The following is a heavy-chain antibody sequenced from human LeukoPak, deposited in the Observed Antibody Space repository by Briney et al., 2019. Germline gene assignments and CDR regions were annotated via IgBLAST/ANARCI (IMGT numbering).Heavy chain of an antibody. D-gene: IGHD2-2*01. CDR3: ARPRQTYQDAFDI. J-gene: IGHJ3*02. CDR1: GGTFSSYA. Sequence: VKVSCKASGGTFSSYAISWVRQAPGQGLEWMGRIIPIFGTANYAQKFQGRVTITTDESTSTAYMELSSLRSEDTAVYYCARPRQTYQDAFDIWGQGTMVTVSS. V-gene: IGHV1-69*13. CDR2: IIPIFGTA.